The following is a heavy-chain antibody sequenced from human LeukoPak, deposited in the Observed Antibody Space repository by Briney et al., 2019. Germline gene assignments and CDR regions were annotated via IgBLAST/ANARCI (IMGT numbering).Heavy chain of an antibody. V-gene: IGHV3-33*06. CDR1: GFTFSSYG. CDR2: IWYDGSNK. J-gene: IGHJ4*02. Sequence: GRSLSLSCAASGFTFSSYGMHWVRQAPGKGLEWVAVIWYDGSNKYYADSVKGRFTISRDNSKNTLYLQMSSLRAEDTAVYYCAKGGISTINYYFDYWGQGTLVTVSS. D-gene: IGHD1-26*01. CDR3: AKGGISTINYYFDY.